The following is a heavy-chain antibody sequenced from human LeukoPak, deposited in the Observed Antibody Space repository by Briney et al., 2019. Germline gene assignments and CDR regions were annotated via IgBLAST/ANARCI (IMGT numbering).Heavy chain of an antibody. D-gene: IGHD3-22*01. J-gene: IGHJ5*02. CDR3: ARDPLNYYDSSGYYPNWFDP. CDR2: INPNSGGT. V-gene: IGHV1-2*02. CDR1: GYTFTSYY. Sequence: ASVKVSCKASGYTFTSYYMHWVRQAPGQGLEWMGWINPNSGGTNYAQKFKGRVTMTRDTSISTAYMELSRLRSDDTAVYYCARDPLNYYDSSGYYPNWFDPWGQGTLVTVSS.